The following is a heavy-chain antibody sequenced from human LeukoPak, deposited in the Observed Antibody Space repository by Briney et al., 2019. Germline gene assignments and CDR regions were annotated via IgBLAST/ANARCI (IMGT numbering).Heavy chain of an antibody. CDR2: IYYSGST. CDR3: ARDNPSGWYAPGGYGMDV. CDR1: GGSISSYY. Sequence: PSETLSLTCTVSGGSISSYYWSWIRQPPGKGLEWIGYIYYSGSTNYKPSLKSRVTISVDTSKNRFSLKLSSVTAADTAVYYCARDNPSGWYAPGGYGMDVWGQGTTVTVSS. J-gene: IGHJ6*02. D-gene: IGHD6-19*01. V-gene: IGHV4-59*01.